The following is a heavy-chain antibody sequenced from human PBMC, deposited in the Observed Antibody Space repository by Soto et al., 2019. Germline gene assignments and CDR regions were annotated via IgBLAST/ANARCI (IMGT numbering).Heavy chain of an antibody. D-gene: IGHD1-1*01. CDR1: GGSISSSNW. CDR3: VRRNPFLQAERADYYYYGMDG. J-gene: IGHJ6*02. CDR2: IYHSGST. V-gene: IGHV4-4*02. Sequence: SDTLSLTCAVSGGSISSSNWWSWVRQPPGNGLKWIGEIYHSGSTNYNTSLKSRVTISVDKSKNQFSLRLSSVTAADTAVYYLVRRNPFLQAERADYYYYGMDGWGQGTTVTVSS.